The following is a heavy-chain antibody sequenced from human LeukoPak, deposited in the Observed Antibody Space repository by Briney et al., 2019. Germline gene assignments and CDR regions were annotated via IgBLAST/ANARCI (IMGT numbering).Heavy chain of an antibody. CDR3: AREMEYYYDSSGYYYAHDAFDI. J-gene: IGHJ3*02. Sequence: SETLSLTCTVSGGSISSYYWSWIRQPPGKGLEWIGYIYYSGSTNYNPSLKSRVTISVDTSKNQFSLKLSSVTAADTAVYYCAREMEYYYDSSGYYYAHDAFDIWGQGTKVTVSS. CDR1: GGSISSYY. D-gene: IGHD3-22*01. CDR2: IYYSGST. V-gene: IGHV4-59*01.